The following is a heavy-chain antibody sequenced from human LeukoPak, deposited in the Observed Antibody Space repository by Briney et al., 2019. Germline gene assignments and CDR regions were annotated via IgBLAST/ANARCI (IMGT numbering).Heavy chain of an antibody. CDR1: GDSITYFY. D-gene: IGHD5-12*01. Sequence: SETLSLTCSVSGDSITYFYWSWIRQAAGKGLEWIGRVSSSGSTDYNASLKSRVTMSVDTSKNQLSLKMISVTAADTAVYYCARGAYSGYEKLMFGFDPWGQGTLVTVSS. CDR3: ARGAYSGYEKLMFGFDP. CDR2: VSSSGST. J-gene: IGHJ5*02. V-gene: IGHV4-4*07.